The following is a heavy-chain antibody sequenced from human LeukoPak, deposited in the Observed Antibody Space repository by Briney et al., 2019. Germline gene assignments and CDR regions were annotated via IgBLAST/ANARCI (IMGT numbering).Heavy chain of an antibody. CDR3: ARNYCGGDCYSYYYYMDV. Sequence: SETLSLTCTVSGYSISSGYYWGWIRQPPGKGLEWIGSIYHSGSTYYNPSLKSRVTISVDTSKNQFSLKLSSVTAADTAVYYCARNYCGGDCYSYYYYMDVWGKGTTVTVSS. J-gene: IGHJ6*03. D-gene: IGHD2-21*02. V-gene: IGHV4-38-2*02. CDR2: IYHSGST. CDR1: GYSISSGYY.